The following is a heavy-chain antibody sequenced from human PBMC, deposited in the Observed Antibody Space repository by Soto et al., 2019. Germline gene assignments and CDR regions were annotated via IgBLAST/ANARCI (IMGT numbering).Heavy chain of an antibody. J-gene: IGHJ3*02. CDR3: ARGGGSASNDAFDI. CDR2: INPNSGGT. Sequence: ALVKVSCKASGYTFTAYYMHWVRQAPGQGLEWMGWINPNSGGTNYAQKFQGWVTMTRDTSISTAYMELSRLRSDDTAVYYCARGGGSASNDAFDIWGQGTMVTVSS. CDR1: GYTFTAYY. V-gene: IGHV1-2*04.